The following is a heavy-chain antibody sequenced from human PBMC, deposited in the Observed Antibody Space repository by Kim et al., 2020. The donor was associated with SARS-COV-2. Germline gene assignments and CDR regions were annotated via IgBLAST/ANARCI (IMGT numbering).Heavy chain of an antibody. V-gene: IGHV3-20*01. Sequence: YADSVKGRFTISRDNAKNSLYLQMNSLRAEDMAFYHCARDGEGARKGAFDIWGQGTMVTVSS. D-gene: IGHD1-26*01. J-gene: IGHJ3*02. CDR3: ARDGEGARKGAFDI.